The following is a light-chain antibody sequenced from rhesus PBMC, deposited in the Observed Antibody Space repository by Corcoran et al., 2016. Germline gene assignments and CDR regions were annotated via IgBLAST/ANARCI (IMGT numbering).Light chain of an antibody. CDR3: QQNRLSPWT. V-gene: IGKV1-22*01. Sequence: DIQMTQSPSSLSASVGDTVPITCRASQNIKNWLVWYQQKPGEHPKPLIYQASTLHSGVPSRFSGSGAGTDFTLPIISLHSEGVAGYCCQQNRLSPWTFGQGTKVETK. CDR1: QNIKNW. J-gene: IGKJ1*01. CDR2: QAS.